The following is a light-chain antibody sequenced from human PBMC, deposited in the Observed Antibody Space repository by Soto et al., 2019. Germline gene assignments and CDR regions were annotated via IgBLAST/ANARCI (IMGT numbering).Light chain of an antibody. CDR2: DAS. V-gene: IGKV1-39*01. CDR1: QDISNY. J-gene: IGKJ1*01. CDR3: QQSYNLPWT. Sequence: DIQMTQSPSSLSASVGDRVTITCQASQDISNYLNWYQQKPGKAPKLLIYDASTLQSGVPSRFSGSGSGPDFTLTIASLQPEDSATYYCQQSYNLPWTFGPGTKVDIK.